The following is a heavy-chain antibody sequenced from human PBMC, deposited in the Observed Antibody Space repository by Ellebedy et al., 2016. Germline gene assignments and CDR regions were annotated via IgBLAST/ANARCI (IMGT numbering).Heavy chain of an antibody. CDR3: ARENYDFRFDP. Sequence: SETLSLTCAVSGGSISSGGYSWSWIRQPPGKGLEWIGYIYHSGSTYYNPSLKSRVTISVDRSKNQFSLKLSSVTAADTAVYYCARENYDFRFDPWGQGTLVAVSS. V-gene: IGHV4-30-2*01. D-gene: IGHD3-3*01. J-gene: IGHJ5*02. CDR2: IYHSGST. CDR1: GGSISSGGYS.